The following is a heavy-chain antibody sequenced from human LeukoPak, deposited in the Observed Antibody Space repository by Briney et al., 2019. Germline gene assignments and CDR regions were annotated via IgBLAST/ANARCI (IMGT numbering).Heavy chain of an antibody. V-gene: IGHV4-34*01. D-gene: IGHD3-9*01. CDR3: ARGIYDILTGYFDL. J-gene: IGHJ2*01. CDR1: GGSFSGYY. CDR2: INHSGST. Sequence: SETLSLTCAVYGGSFSGYYWSWIRQPPGKGLEWIGEINHSGSTNYNPSLKSRVTISVDTSKNQFSLKLSSVTAADTAVYYCARGIYDILTGYFDLWGRGTLVTVPS.